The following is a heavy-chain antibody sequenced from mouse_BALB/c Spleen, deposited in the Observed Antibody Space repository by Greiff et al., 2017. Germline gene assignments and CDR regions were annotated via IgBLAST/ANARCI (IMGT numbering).Heavy chain of an antibody. CDR1: GFTFSSFG. J-gene: IGHJ4*01. CDR2: ISSGSSTI. D-gene: IGHD2-2*01. Sequence: EVQGVESGGGLVQPGGSRKLSCAASGFTFSSFGMHWVRQAPEKGLEWVAYISSGSSTIYYADTVKGRFTISRDNPKNTLFLQMTSLRSEDTAMYYCARSLWLRRGSYYAMDYWGQGTSVTVSS. CDR3: ARSLWLRRGSYYAMDY. V-gene: IGHV5-17*02.